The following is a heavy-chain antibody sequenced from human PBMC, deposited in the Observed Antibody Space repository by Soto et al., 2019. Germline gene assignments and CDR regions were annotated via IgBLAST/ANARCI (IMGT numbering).Heavy chain of an antibody. CDR2: IKQDGSEK. CDR1: GYTFSSYW. D-gene: IGHD5-12*01. Sequence: EVQLVESGGGLVQPGWSLRLSCEASGYTFSSYWMSWVRQAPGKGLEWVANIKQDGSEKYYVDSVKGRFTISRDNAKNSLYLQMNSLRAEDTAVYYCARALIGVAYSGYDWNFDYWGQGTLVTVSS. V-gene: IGHV3-7*01. J-gene: IGHJ4*02. CDR3: ARALIGVAYSGYDWNFDY.